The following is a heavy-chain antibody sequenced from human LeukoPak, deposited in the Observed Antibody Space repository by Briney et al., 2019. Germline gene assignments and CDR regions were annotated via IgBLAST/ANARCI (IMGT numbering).Heavy chain of an antibody. CDR2: IIPIFGTA. CDR1: GGTFSSYA. J-gene: IGHJ4*02. Sequence: GSSVKVSCKASGGTFSSYAISWVRQGPGQGLEWMGGIIPIFGTANYAQKFQGRVTITADESTSTASMELSSLRSEDTAVYYCARGSEYYDFWSGYYLDYWGQGTLVTVSS. CDR3: ARGSEYYDFWSGYYLDY. D-gene: IGHD3-3*01. V-gene: IGHV1-69*01.